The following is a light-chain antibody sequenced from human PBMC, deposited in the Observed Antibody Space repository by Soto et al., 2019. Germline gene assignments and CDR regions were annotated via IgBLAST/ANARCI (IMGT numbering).Light chain of an antibody. CDR3: TSYTSGRTLV. V-gene: IGLV2-14*01. CDR1: SSDVGAYNY. Sequence: QSVLTQPASVSGSPGQSITVSCTGTSSDVGAYNYGSWYQQHPGKAPKLMIYEVTNRPSGVSNRFSGSKSGNTASLTISGLQAEDEADYYCTSYTSGRTLVFGGGTKVTVL. CDR2: EVT. J-gene: IGLJ2*01.